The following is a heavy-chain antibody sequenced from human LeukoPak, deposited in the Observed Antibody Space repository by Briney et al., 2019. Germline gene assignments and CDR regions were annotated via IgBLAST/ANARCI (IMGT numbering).Heavy chain of an antibody. J-gene: IGHJ4*02. V-gene: IGHV3-7*01. CDR3: AEGGSYSDY. CDR2: IKEDGSQK. Sequence: GGSLRLPCAASGFSFTTHWMTWVRQAPGKGLEWVANIKEDGSQKHYVDSVKGRFTISRDNAKNSLYLQMDSLRAEDTAVYYCAEGGSYSDYWGQGTLVTVSS. CDR1: GFSFTTHW. D-gene: IGHD2-21*01.